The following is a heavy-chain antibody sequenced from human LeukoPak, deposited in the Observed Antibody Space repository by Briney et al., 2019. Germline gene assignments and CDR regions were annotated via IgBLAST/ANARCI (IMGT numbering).Heavy chain of an antibody. CDR1: GYSFTSYW. Sequence: GGSLRLSCTGSGYSFTSYWIGWVRQMPGKGLEWMGIIYPGDSDTRYSPSFQGQVTISADKSISTAYLQWSSVKASDTAMYYCAILPNPNWFDPWGQGTLVTVSS. J-gene: IGHJ5*02. CDR3: AILPNPNWFDP. CDR2: IYPGDSDT. V-gene: IGHV5-51*01. D-gene: IGHD2-15*01.